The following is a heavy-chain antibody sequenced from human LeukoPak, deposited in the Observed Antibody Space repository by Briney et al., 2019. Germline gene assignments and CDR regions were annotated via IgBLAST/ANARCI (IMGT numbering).Heavy chain of an antibody. CDR1: GYTFTAYY. CDR2: INLNSGGT. J-gene: IGHJ3*01. CDR3: SRGPRGWYAFDL. Sequence: GASVKVSCKASGYTFTAYYMHWVRQAPGQGLEWMGWINLNSGGTNYAQKFQGRVTMTRDTSISTAYMELSSLISDDTAVYYCSRGPRGWYAFDLWGQGTMVTVSS. V-gene: IGHV1-2*02. D-gene: IGHD6-19*01.